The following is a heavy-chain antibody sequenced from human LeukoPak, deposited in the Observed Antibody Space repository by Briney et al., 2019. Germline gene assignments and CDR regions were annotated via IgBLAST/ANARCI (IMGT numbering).Heavy chain of an antibody. Sequence: SQTLSLTCTVSGGSISSGDYYWSWIRQPPGKGLGWIGYIYYSGSTYYNPSLKSRVTISVDTSKNQFSLKLSSVTAADTAAYYCARTYRSSPFDYWGQGTLVTVSS. D-gene: IGHD6-6*01. CDR1: GGSISSGDYY. J-gene: IGHJ4*02. CDR2: IYYSGST. V-gene: IGHV4-30-4*08. CDR3: ARTYRSSPFDY.